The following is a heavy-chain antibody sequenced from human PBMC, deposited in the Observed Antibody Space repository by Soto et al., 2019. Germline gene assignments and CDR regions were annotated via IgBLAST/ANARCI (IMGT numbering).Heavy chain of an antibody. CDR3: TQMELLLGGGYRPIDY. V-gene: IGHV3-72*01. CDR1: GFTFSDHY. D-gene: IGHD3-16*01. Sequence: EVQLVESGGGLVQPGGSLRLSCAASGFTFSDHYMDWVRQAPGKGLEWVGRIRNKANSYTTEYAASVKGRFTISRDDSETSLYLKMNTFKPEESAVYYCTQMELLLGGGYRPIDYWGQETLGTVSS. CDR2: IRNKANSYTT. J-gene: IGHJ4*02.